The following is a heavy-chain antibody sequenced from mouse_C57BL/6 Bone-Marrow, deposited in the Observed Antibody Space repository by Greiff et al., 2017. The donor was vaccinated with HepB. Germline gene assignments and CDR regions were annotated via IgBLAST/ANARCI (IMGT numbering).Heavy chain of an antibody. J-gene: IGHJ2*01. CDR2: IDPSDSYN. V-gene: IGHV1-50*01. Sequence: QVQLQQPGAELVKPGASVKLSCKASGYTFTSYWMQWVKQRPGQGLEWIGEIDPSDSYNNYNQKFKGKATLTVDTSSSTAYMQLSSLTSEDSAVYYCARQAPYYYGSTHFDYWGQGTTLTVSS. CDR1: GYTFTSYW. D-gene: IGHD1-1*01. CDR3: ARQAPYYYGSTHFDY.